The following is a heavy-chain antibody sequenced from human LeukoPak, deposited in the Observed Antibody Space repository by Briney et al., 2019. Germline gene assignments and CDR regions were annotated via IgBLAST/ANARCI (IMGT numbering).Heavy chain of an antibody. Sequence: SETLSLTCIVSGGPISTHYWSWSRQPPGKGLEWIGYNYYSGSTNYNPSLKSRVTISVDTSKNHFSLKLNYVTAADTAVYYCARGATFRGKYYMDVWGKGTTVTVSS. J-gene: IGHJ6*03. CDR3: ARGATFRGKYYMDV. V-gene: IGHV4-59*11. CDR2: NYYSGST. CDR1: GGPISTHY. D-gene: IGHD3-10*01.